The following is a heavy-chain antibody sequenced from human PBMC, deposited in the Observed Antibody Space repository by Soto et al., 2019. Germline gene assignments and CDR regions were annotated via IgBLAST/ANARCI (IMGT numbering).Heavy chain of an antibody. J-gene: IGHJ5*02. V-gene: IGHV4-38-2*01. CDR1: GYSISSGYY. CDR2: IFHSGST. Sequence: SETLSLTCAVSGYSISSGYYRGWIRQPPGKGLEWIGSIFHSGSTYYNPSLKSRVTISLGTSKNQFSLKLRSVTAADTAVYYCARGYYGSGSYYNFGWFDPWGKGTLVTVSS. D-gene: IGHD3-10*01. CDR3: ARGYYGSGSYYNFGWFDP.